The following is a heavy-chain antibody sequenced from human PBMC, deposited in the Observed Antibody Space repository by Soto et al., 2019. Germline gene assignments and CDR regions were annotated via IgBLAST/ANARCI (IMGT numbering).Heavy chain of an antibody. CDR2: IYYSGST. CDR1: GGSISSNGYY. V-gene: IGHV4-31*03. D-gene: IGHD4-4*01. Sequence: SETLSLTCTVSGGSISSNGYYWSWIRQHPGKGLEWIGYIYYSGSTYYNPSLKGRVTISVGTSKNQFSLKLSSVTAADTAVYYCARADSANYYYGMDVWGQGTTVTVSS. J-gene: IGHJ6*02. CDR3: ARADSANYYYGMDV.